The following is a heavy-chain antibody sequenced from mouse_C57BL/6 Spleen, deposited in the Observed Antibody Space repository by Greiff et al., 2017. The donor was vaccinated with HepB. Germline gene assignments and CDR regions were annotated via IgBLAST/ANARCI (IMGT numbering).Heavy chain of an antibody. V-gene: IGHV5-4*01. D-gene: IGHD4-1*01. CDR3: ARDPLTGSYWYFDV. CDR2: ISDGGSYT. J-gene: IGHJ1*03. Sequence: EVQVVESGGGLVKPGGSLKLSCAASGFTFSSYAMSWVRQTPEKRLEWVATISDGGSYTYYPDNVKGRFTISRDNAKNNLYLQMSHLKSEDTAMYYCARDPLTGSYWYFDVWGTGTTVTVSS. CDR1: GFTFSSYA.